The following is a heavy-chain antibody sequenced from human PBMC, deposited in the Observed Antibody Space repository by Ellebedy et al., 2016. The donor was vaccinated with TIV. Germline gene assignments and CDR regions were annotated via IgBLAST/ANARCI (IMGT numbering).Heavy chain of an antibody. CDR1: GGSFSGYY. D-gene: IGHD1-26*01. CDR2: INHSGST. Sequence: MPSETLSLTCAVYGGSFSGYYWSWIRQPPGKGLEWIGEINHSGSTNYNPSLKRRVTISVDTSKNQSSLKLSPVTAADTAVYYCARELSTEGGWGQGTLVTVSS. V-gene: IGHV4-34*01. CDR3: ARELSTEGG. J-gene: IGHJ4*02.